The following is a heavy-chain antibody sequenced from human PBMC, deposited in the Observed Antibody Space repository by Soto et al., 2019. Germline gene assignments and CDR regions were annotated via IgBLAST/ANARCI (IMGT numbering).Heavy chain of an antibody. V-gene: IGHV4-59*01. J-gene: IGHJ5*02. D-gene: IGHD3-10*01. CDR2: IYYSGST. Sequence: SETLSLTCTVSGGSISSYYWSWIRQPPGKGLEWIGYIYYSGSTNYNPSLKSRVTISVDTSKNQFSLKLSSVTAADTAVYYCTRRVAGTGSLFDPWGQGSLVTVSS. CDR1: GGSISSYY. CDR3: TRRVAGTGSLFDP.